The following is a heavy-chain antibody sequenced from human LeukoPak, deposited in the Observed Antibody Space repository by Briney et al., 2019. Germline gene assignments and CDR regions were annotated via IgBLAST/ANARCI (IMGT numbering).Heavy chain of an antibody. CDR3: AKMSWGGSLRWADYFDY. CDR2: LTGSGGRT. CDR1: GFTFSSYS. V-gene: IGHV3-23*01. Sequence: PGGSLRLSCAASGFTFSSYSMNWVRQAPGKGLEWVSSLTGSGGRTYFADSVKGRFTISRDNSKNTLYLQMNSLRAEDTAVYYCAKMSWGGSLRWADYFDYWGQGILVTVSS. D-gene: IGHD1-26*01. J-gene: IGHJ4*02.